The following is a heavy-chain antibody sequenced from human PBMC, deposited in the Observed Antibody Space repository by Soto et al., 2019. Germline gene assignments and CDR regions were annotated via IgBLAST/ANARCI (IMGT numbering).Heavy chain of an antibody. Sequence: NPSETLSLTCTVSGGSISSYYWSWIRQPAGKGLEWIGRIYTSGSTNYNPSLKGRVTMSVDTSKNQFSLKLSSVTAADTAVYYCAREVLTGYSAFGAQYYYYYGMDVWGQGTTVTVS. V-gene: IGHV4-4*07. CDR1: GGSISSYY. CDR3: AREVLTGYSAFGAQYYYYYGMDV. J-gene: IGHJ6*02. D-gene: IGHD3-9*01. CDR2: IYTSGST.